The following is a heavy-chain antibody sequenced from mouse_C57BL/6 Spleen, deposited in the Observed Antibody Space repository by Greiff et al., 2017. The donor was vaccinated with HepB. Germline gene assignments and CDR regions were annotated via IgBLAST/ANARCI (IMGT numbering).Heavy chain of an antibody. V-gene: IGHV1-54*01. D-gene: IGHD2-5*01. CDR3: ARSGYSNPFDG. CDR1: GYAFTNYL. J-gene: IGHJ2*01. CDR2: INPGSGGT. Sequence: QVQLQQSGAELVRPGTSVKVSCKASGYAFTNYLIEWVKQRPGQGLEWIGVINPGSGGTNYNEKFKGKATLTADKSSSTAYMQLSSLTSEDSAVYYCARSGYSNPFDGWGQGTTLTVSS.